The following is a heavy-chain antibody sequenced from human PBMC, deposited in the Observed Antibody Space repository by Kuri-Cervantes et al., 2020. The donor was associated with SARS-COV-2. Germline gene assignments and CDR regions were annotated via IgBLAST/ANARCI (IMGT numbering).Heavy chain of an antibody. J-gene: IGHJ4*02. Sequence: GESLKISCAASGFTVNNNYMAWVRQAPGKGLQWVSIIYGDGSTFYADSVKRRFTISRDNSKNTLFLQMNSLRIEDTALYYCARVGSGPGGVDHWGQGTLVTVSS. V-gene: IGHV3-66*02. CDR1: GFTVNNNY. CDR2: IYGDGST. CDR3: ARVGSGPGGVDH. D-gene: IGHD6-19*01.